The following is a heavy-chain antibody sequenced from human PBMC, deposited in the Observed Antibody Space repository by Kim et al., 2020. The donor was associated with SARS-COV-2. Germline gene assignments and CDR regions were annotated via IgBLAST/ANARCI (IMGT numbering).Heavy chain of an antibody. D-gene: IGHD3-22*01. CDR2: ISSSGSTI. CDR1: VFTFSSYE. J-gene: IGHJ4*02. V-gene: IGHV3-48*03. CDR3: ARDADYYDSSGYYLPFDY. Sequence: GGSLRLSCAASVFTFSSYEMNWVRQAPGKGLAWASYISSSGSTIYYADSVKGRFTISRDNAKNSLYLQMNSLRAEDTAVYYCARDADYYDSSGYYLPFDYWGQGTLVTVSS.